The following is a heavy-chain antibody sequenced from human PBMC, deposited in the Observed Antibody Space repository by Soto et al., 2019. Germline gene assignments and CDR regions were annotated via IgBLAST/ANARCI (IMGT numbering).Heavy chain of an antibody. CDR1: GFTFSNYW. J-gene: IGHJ4*02. CDR3: ARGCSGGSCYSTLDY. Sequence: PGGSLRLSCAASGFTFSNYWMGWVRQAPGKGLEWVANINQDGSEKYYVDSLKGRFTISRDNAKNSLYLQMNSPRAEDTAVYYCARGCSGGSCYSTLDYWGQGALVTVSS. CDR2: INQDGSEK. D-gene: IGHD2-15*01. V-gene: IGHV3-7*04.